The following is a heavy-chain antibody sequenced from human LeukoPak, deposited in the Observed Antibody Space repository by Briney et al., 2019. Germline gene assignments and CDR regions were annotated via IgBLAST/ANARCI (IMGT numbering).Heavy chain of an antibody. CDR3: AGSQAVLEYFQH. CDR1: GGSISSGPYS. CDR2: IFHGGST. V-gene: IGHV4-30-2*01. Sequence: SETLSLTCGVSGGSISSGPYSWNWIRQPRGRGLEWIGYIFHGGSTYYNPSLQSRVSISIDSSNNQFSLNLNSVTAADTAVYYCAGSQAVLEYFQHWGRGTLVTVSS. D-gene: IGHD6-19*01. J-gene: IGHJ1*01.